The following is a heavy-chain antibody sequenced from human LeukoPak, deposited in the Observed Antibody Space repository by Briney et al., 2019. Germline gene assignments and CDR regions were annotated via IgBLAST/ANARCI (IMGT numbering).Heavy chain of an antibody. Sequence: ASVKVSCKASGYTFTRYYIHWVRQAPGQGLEWMGTINPSGDSTSYGQKFQGRVTMTRDTSTSTVYMELSSLTSEDTAVYYCARAPGYGGNSDYWGQGTLVTVSS. V-gene: IGHV1-46*01. D-gene: IGHD4-23*01. CDR3: ARAPGYGGNSDY. CDR1: GYTFTRYY. J-gene: IGHJ4*02. CDR2: INPSGDST.